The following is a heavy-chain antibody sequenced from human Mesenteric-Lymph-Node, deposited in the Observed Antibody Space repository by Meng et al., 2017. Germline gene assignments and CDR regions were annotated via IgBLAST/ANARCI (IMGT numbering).Heavy chain of an antibody. D-gene: IGHD3-22*01. V-gene: IGHV1-69*06. CDR2: IIPIFGTA. CDR3: AGDNQYYYDSSGYYSVY. Sequence: SVKVSCKASGYTFTSYGISWVRQAPGQGLEWMGGIIPIFGTANYAQKFQGRVTITADKSTSTAYMELSSLRSEDTAVYYCAGDNQYYYDSSGYYSVYWGQGTLVTVSS. J-gene: IGHJ4*02. CDR1: GYTFTSYG.